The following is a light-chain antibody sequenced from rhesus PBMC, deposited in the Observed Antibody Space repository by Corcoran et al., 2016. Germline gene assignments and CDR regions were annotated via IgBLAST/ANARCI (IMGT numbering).Light chain of an antibody. J-gene: IGKJ1*01. V-gene: IGKV1-22*01. CDR3: LQSSSSPWT. CDR1: KGISSW. CDR2: KAS. Sequence: DIQMTQSPSTLSASVGDKVTITCRGSKGISSWLAWYQQKPGKAPKHLSNKASSLQGGVPSRFSGSGSGKDVSLTISSLQPEDFATYYWLQSSSSPWTFGQGTKVEIK.